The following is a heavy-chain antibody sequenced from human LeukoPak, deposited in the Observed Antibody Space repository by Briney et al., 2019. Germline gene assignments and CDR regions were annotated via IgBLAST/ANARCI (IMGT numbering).Heavy chain of an antibody. V-gene: IGHV1-69*05. J-gene: IGHJ4*02. CDR3: ARAMRYYGSGTLGY. Sequence: ASVKVSCKASGGTFSSYAISWVRQAPGQGLEWMGGIIPIFGTANYAQKFQGRVTITTDESTSTAYMELSSLRSEDTAVYYCARAMRYYGSGTLGYWGQGTLVTVSS. CDR1: GGTFSSYA. D-gene: IGHD3-10*01. CDR2: IIPIFGTA.